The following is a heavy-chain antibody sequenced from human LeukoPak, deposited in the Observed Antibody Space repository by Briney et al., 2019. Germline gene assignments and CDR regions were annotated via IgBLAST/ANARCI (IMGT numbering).Heavy chain of an antibody. CDR2: INWNGGST. CDR3: ARGNTGIVGASPLGDY. D-gene: IGHD1-26*01. V-gene: IGHV3-20*04. CDR1: GFTFDDYG. Sequence: GGSLRLSCAASGFTFDDYGMSWVRQAPGKGLEGVSGINWNGGSTGYADSVKGRFTISRDNAKNSLYLQMNSLRAEDTALYYCARGNTGIVGASPLGDYWGQGTLVTVSS. J-gene: IGHJ4*02.